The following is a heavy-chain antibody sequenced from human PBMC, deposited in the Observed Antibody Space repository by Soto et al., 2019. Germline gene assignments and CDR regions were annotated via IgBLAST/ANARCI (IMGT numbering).Heavy chain of an antibody. J-gene: IGHJ4*02. CDR1: GYTFTSYY. Sequence: QVQLVQSGAEVKKPGASVKVSCKASGYTFTSYYMHWVRQAPGQGLEWMGIINPSGGSTSYAQKFQGRVTMTRDTSTSTVYMEVSSLRSEDTAVYYCASTEVRSYRSSWYNYWGQGTLVTVSS. V-gene: IGHV1-46*01. D-gene: IGHD6-13*01. CDR2: INPSGGST. CDR3: ASTEVRSYRSSWYNY.